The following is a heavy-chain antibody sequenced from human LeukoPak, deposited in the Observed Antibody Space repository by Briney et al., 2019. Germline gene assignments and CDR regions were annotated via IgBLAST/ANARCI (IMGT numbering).Heavy chain of an antibody. Sequence: ASVKVSCKASGYTFTGYYMHWVRQAPGQGLEWMGIINPNDGRTTDAQKFQGRVSMTSDTSTSTCYMELSSLRSEDTAVYYCARSYFRDARGGFDYWGQGTLVTVSS. CDR1: GYTFTGYY. V-gene: IGHV1-46*01. CDR3: ARSYFRDARGGFDY. D-gene: IGHD2-8*01. CDR2: INPNDGRT. J-gene: IGHJ4*02.